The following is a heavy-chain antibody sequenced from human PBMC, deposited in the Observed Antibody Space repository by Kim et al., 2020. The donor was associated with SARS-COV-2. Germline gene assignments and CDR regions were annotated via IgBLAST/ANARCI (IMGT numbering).Heavy chain of an antibody. Sequence: YYADSVKGRFTISRDNAKNSLYLQMNSLRAEDTAVYYCARDTGFGELSNPWGQGTLVTVSS. V-gene: IGHV3-21*01. D-gene: IGHD3-10*01. J-gene: IGHJ5*02. CDR3: ARDTGFGELSNP.